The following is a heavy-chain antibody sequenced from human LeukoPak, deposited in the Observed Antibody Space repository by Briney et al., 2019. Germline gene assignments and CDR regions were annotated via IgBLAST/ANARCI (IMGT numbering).Heavy chain of an antibody. D-gene: IGHD3-22*01. Sequence: GGSLRLSCAASGFTFSSYSMNWVRQAPGKGLEWVSYISSSSSIIYYADSVKGRFTISRDNAKNSLYLQMNSLRAEDTALYYCARDKKYYYDSSGYSDYWGQGTLVTVSS. CDR3: ARDKKYYYDSSGYSDY. V-gene: IGHV3-48*04. J-gene: IGHJ4*02. CDR1: GFTFSSYS. CDR2: ISSSSSII.